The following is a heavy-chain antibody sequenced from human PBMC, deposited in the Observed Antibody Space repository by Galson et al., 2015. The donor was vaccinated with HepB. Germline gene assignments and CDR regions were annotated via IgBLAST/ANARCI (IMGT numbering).Heavy chain of an antibody. CDR3: ARSPAYSSGTRFDP. D-gene: IGHD6-25*01. Sequence: PALVKPTQTLTLTCTFSGFSLSTSGMCVSWIRQPPGKALEWLALIDWDDDKYYSTSLKTRLTISKDTSKNQVVLTMTNMDPVDTATYYCARSPAYSSGTRFDPWGQGTLVTVSS. J-gene: IGHJ5*02. V-gene: IGHV2-70*01. CDR1: GFSLSTSGMC. CDR2: IDWDDDK.